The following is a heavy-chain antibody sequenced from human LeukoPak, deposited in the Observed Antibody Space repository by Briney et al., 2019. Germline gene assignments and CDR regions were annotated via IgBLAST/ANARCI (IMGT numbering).Heavy chain of an antibody. Sequence: GASVKVSCKASGGTFSSYAISWVRQAPGQGLEWMGGIIPIFGTANYAQKFQGRVTITTDESTSTAYMELSSLRSEGTAVYYCARCTVAPPVYYYYYMDVWGKGTTVTVSS. CDR1: GGTFSSYA. J-gene: IGHJ6*03. CDR3: ARCTVAPPVYYYYYMDV. D-gene: IGHD4-23*01. CDR2: IIPIFGTA. V-gene: IGHV1-69*05.